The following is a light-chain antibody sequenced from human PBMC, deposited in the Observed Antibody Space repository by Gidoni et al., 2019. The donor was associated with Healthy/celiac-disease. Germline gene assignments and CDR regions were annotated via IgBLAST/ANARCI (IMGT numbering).Light chain of an antibody. CDR2: GNS. J-gene: IGLJ2*01. V-gene: IGLV1-40*01. Sequence: QSVLPPPPSVSGAPGQRVTISCTGSSSNIGAGYDVHWYQQLPGTAPKLLISGNSNRPSGVPDRFSGSKSGTSASLAITGLQAEDEADYYCQSYDSSLSGSVFGGGTKLTVL. CDR3: QSYDSSLSGSV. CDR1: SSNIGAGYD.